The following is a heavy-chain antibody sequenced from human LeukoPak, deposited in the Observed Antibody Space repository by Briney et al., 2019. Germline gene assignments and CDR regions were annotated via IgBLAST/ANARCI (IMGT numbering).Heavy chain of an antibody. V-gene: IGHV1-69*04. D-gene: IGHD6-13*01. J-gene: IGHJ5*02. CDR3: ARDPTRYSSSWYPWFDP. CDR1: GGTFSSYA. CDR2: IIPILGIA. Sequence: GASVKVSCRDSGGTFSSYAISWVRQAPGQGLEWMGRIIPILGIANYAQKFQGRVTITADKSTSTAYMELSSLRSEDTAVYYCARDPTRYSSSWYPWFDPWGQGTLVTVSS.